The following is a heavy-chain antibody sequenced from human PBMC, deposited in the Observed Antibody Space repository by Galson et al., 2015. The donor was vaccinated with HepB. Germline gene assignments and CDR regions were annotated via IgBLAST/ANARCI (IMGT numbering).Heavy chain of an antibody. V-gene: IGHV1-69*13. CDR3: ARPSSSGWGWFDP. D-gene: IGHD6-6*01. CDR1: GGTFSGYG. Sequence: SVKVSCKASGGTFSGYGISWVRQAPGQGLEWMGGIIHIFGTAHYAQKFRGRVTITAAYMELSSLTWEDTAVYYCARPSSSGWGWFDPWGQGTLVTVSA. J-gene: IGHJ5*02. CDR2: IIHIFGTA.